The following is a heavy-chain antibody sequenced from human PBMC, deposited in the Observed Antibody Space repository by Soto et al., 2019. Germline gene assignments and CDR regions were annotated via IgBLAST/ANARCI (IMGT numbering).Heavy chain of an antibody. D-gene: IGHD3-22*01. CDR2: IIPIFGTA. V-gene: IGHV1-69*13. CDR1: GGTFSSYA. J-gene: IGHJ4*02. CDR3: ARDLSGGGYYGGLDY. Sequence: ASVKVSCKASGGTFSSYAISWVRQAPGQGLEWMGGIIPIFGTANYAQKFQGRVTITADESTSTAYMELSSLRSEDTAVYYCARDLSGGGYYGGLDYWGQGTLVTVSS.